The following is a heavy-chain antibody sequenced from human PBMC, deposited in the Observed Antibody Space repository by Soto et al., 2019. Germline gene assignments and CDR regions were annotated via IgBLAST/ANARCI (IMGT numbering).Heavy chain of an antibody. J-gene: IGHJ6*02. CDR3: ARGLEVEYYYYGMDV. Sequence: QVQLQESGPGLVKPSQTLSLTCTVSGGSISSGGYYWSWIRQHPGKGLEWIGYIYYSGSTYYNPSLKSRVTISVDTSKNQFSLKLSSVTAADTAVYYCARGLEVEYYYYGMDVWGQGTTVTVSS. CDR1: GGSISSGGYY. CDR2: IYYSGST. V-gene: IGHV4-31*03. D-gene: IGHD3-3*01.